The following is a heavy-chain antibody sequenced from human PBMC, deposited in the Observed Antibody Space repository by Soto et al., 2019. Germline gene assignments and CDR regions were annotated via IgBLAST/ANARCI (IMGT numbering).Heavy chain of an antibody. Sequence: VKVSCKASGGTFSSYAISWVRQAPGQGLEWMGGIIPIFGTANYAQKFQGRVTITADESTSTAYMELSSLRSEDTAVYYCARAYGGWSSSSGFNWFDPWGQGTLVTVSS. D-gene: IGHD6-6*01. J-gene: IGHJ5*02. CDR2: IIPIFGTA. V-gene: IGHV1-69*01. CDR1: GGTFSSYA. CDR3: ARAYGGWSSSSGFNWFDP.